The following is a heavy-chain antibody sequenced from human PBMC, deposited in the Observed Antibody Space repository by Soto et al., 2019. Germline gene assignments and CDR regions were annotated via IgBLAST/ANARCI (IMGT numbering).Heavy chain of an antibody. D-gene: IGHD2-2*01. Sequence: ASVKVSCKASGYTFTIYAMHWVRQAPGQRLEWMGWINAGNGNTKYSQKFQGRVTITRDTSASTAYMELSSLRSEDTAVYYCAREDCSSTSCYPRYYYYGMDVWGQGTTVTVSS. CDR3: AREDCSSTSCYPRYYYYGMDV. CDR2: INAGNGNT. V-gene: IGHV1-3*01. CDR1: GYTFTIYA. J-gene: IGHJ6*02.